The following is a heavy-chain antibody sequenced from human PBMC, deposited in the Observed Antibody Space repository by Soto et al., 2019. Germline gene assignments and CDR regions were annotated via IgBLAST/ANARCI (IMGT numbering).Heavy chain of an antibody. CDR2: IVVGSGNT. Sequence: SVKVSCKASGFTFTSSAVQWVRQARGQRLEWIGWIVVGSGNTNYAQKFQERVTITRDMSTSTAYMELSSLRSEDTAVYYCAAVDPTTVTTAYYYGMDVWGQGTTVTVSS. V-gene: IGHV1-58*01. J-gene: IGHJ6*02. D-gene: IGHD4-17*01. CDR1: GFTFTSSA. CDR3: AAVDPTTVTTAYYYGMDV.